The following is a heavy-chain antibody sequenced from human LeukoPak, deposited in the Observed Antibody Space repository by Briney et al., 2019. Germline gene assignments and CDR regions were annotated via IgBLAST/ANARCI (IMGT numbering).Heavy chain of an antibody. Sequence: SQTLSLTCTVSGGSISSGSYYWSWIRQPAGKGLEWIGRIYTSGSTNYNPSLKSRVTISVDTSKNQFSLKLSSVTAANTAVYYCARHAGSGWYSFDSWGQGTLVTVSS. CDR3: ARHAGSGWYSFDS. V-gene: IGHV4-61*02. J-gene: IGHJ4*02. CDR2: IYTSGST. D-gene: IGHD6-19*01. CDR1: GGSISSGSYY.